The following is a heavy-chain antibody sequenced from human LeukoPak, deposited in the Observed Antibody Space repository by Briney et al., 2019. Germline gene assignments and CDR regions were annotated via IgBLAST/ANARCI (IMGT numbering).Heavy chain of an antibody. CDR3: AREGIVYYYYYYGMDV. V-gene: IGHV3-23*01. Sequence: GGSLRLSCAASGFTFNFAMGWVRQAPGKGLEWVSAISGSGASTYYADSVKGRFTISRDNAKNSLYLQMNSLRAEDTAVYYCAREGIVYYYYYYGMDVWGQGTTVTVSS. CDR2: ISGSGAST. D-gene: IGHD2-21*01. CDR1: GFTFNFA. J-gene: IGHJ6*02.